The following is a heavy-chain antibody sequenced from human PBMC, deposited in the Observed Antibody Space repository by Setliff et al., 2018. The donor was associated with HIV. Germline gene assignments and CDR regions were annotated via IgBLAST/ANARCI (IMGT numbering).Heavy chain of an antibody. CDR2: IVPILNTG. V-gene: IGHV1-69*13. CDR1: GGTFRSHE. D-gene: IGHD3-22*01. CDR3: ARIPNHSSGFDY. Sequence: SVKVSCKASGGTFRSHEISWVRQAPGQGLEWMGGIVPILNTGNYAPKFQGRVTITADESTTTAYMEPSSLRSEDTAVYYCARIPNHSSGFDYWGQGTPVTVSS. J-gene: IGHJ4*02.